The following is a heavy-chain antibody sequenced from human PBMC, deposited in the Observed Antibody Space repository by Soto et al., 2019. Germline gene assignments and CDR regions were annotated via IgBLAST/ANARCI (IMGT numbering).Heavy chain of an antibody. CDR1: GFTFSSYG. V-gene: IGHV3-30*18. CDR2: ISYDGSNK. Sequence: QVQLVESGGGVVQPGRSLRLSCAASGFTFSSYGMHGVRHAPGKGLEWVAVISYDGSNKYYADSVKGRFTISRDNSKNTMYLQMNSLRAEVTAVYYCAKEVWSGPLDVWGQGTTVTVSS. J-gene: IGHJ6*02. D-gene: IGHD3-3*01. CDR3: AKEVWSGPLDV.